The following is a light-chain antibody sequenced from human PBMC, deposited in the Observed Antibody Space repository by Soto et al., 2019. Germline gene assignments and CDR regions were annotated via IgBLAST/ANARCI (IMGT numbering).Light chain of an antibody. CDR1: QSVDSR. J-gene: IGKJ1*01. Sequence: TVMTQSPAVQSVSPGERATLSCRASQSVDSRLAWYQQKPGQAPRLLIYGASTRATGIPARFSGSGSGTEFTLTISSLQSEVSAIYYCQQFSDSPPERTFGQGTKVEVK. CDR2: GAS. CDR3: QQFSDSPPERT. V-gene: IGKV3-15*01.